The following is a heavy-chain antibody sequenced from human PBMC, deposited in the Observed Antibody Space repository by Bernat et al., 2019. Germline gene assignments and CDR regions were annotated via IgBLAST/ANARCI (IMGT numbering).Heavy chain of an antibody. J-gene: IGHJ4*02. D-gene: IGHD6-13*01. CDR3: AKDLDSYSSSWYLLY. CDR2: ISYDGSNK. V-gene: IGHV3-30*18. Sequence: QVQLVESGGGVVQPGRSLRLSCAASGFTFSSYGMHWVRQAPGKGLEWVAVISYDGSNKYYADSVKGRFTISRDNSKNTLYLQMNSLRAEDTAVYYCAKDLDSYSSSWYLLYWGQVTLVTVSS. CDR1: GFTFSSYG.